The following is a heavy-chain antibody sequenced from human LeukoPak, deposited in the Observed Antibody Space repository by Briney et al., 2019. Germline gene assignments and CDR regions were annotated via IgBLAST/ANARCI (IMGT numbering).Heavy chain of an antibody. CDR3: AREALVVPAAISGYYYMDV. Sequence: GASVKLSCTASRYTFTLYYMHWVGQAPGHGLEWMEWITPKTGSEDYAQKFQGRVTMTRDTFISTAYMELSRLRSDDTAVYYCAREALVVPAAISGYYYMDVRGKGTTVTISS. J-gene: IGHJ6*03. CDR1: RYTFTLYY. D-gene: IGHD2-2*02. CDR2: ITPKTGSE. V-gene: IGHV1-2*02.